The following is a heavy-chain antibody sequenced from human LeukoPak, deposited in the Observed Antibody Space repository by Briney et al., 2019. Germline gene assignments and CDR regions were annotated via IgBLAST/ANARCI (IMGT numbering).Heavy chain of an antibody. Sequence: ASVKVSCKASGYTFTGYYMHWVRQAPGQGLEWMGWINPNSGGTNYAQKFQGRVIMTRDTSISTAYMELSRLRSDDTAVYYCARAVRTVYYFDYWGQGTLVTVSS. CDR2: INPNSGGT. D-gene: IGHD3-10*01. J-gene: IGHJ4*02. CDR3: ARAVRTVYYFDY. V-gene: IGHV1-2*02. CDR1: GYTFTGYY.